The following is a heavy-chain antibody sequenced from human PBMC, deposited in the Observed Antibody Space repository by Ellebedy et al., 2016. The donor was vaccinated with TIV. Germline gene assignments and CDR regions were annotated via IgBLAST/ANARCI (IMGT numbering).Heavy chain of an antibody. V-gene: IGHV3-33*01. CDR3: ARANGWVTDC. D-gene: IGHD5-18*01. Sequence: GGSLRLSCAASGFTFSSYGMHWVRQAPGKGLEWVAVIWYDGSNKYYADSVKGRFTISRDNAKNSLYLQMNSLRAEDTAVYYCARANGWVTDCWGQGTLVTVSS. CDR2: IWYDGSNK. J-gene: IGHJ4*02. CDR1: GFTFSSYG.